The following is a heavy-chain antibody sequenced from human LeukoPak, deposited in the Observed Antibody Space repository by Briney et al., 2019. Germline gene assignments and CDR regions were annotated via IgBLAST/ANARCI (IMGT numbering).Heavy chain of an antibody. CDR2: IKSKTDGETT. J-gene: IGHJ4*02. V-gene: IGHV3-15*01. CDR3: TTDLGTYYHGSQRLIPIDY. CDR1: GFTFTNAW. Sequence: PGGSLGLSCVDSGFTFTNAWMSWVRQAPGKGLEWIGRIKSKTDGETTNYAEPVRGRFTISRDDSKGAVYLQMNSLKIEDTAVYYCTTDLGTYYHGSQRLIPIDYWGQGTLVTVSS. D-gene: IGHD3-10*01.